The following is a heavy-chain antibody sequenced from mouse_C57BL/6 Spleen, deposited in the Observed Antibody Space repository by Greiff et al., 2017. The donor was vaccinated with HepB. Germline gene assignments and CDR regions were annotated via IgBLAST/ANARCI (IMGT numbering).Heavy chain of an antibody. D-gene: IGHD1-1*01. CDR3: VGSSYEDDAMDY. CDR1: GYTFTDYY. Sequence: EVQLQQSGPELVKPGASVKISCKASGYTFTDYYMNWVKQSHGKSLEWIGDINPNNGGTSYNQKFKGKATLTVDKSSSTAYMELRSLTSEDSAVYYCVGSSYEDDAMDYWGQGTSVTVSS. J-gene: IGHJ4*01. CDR2: INPNNGGT. V-gene: IGHV1-26*01.